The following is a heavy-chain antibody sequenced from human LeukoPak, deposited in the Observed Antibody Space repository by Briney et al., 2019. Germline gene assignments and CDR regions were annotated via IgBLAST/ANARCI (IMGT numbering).Heavy chain of an antibody. Sequence: GGSLRLSCAASGFDVSSNYMSWVRQAPGKGLEWVSIIYSGGSTYYADSVKGRFSISRDNSKNTLYLQMNGLRAEDTAVYYCASGMRGVWIQLSGSDYWGQGTLVTVSS. CDR3: ASGMRGVWIQLSGSDY. J-gene: IGHJ4*02. CDR2: IYSGGST. CDR1: GFDVSSNY. V-gene: IGHV3-53*01. D-gene: IGHD5-18*01.